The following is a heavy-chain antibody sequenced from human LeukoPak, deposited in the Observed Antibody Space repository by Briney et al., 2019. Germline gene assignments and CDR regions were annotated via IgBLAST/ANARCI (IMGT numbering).Heavy chain of an antibody. CDR1: GFTFSSYA. J-gene: IGHJ4*02. V-gene: IGHV3-30*04. Sequence: GGSLRLSCAASGFTFSSYAMHWVRQAPGKGLEWVAVISYDGSNKYYADSVKGRFTISRDNSKNTLYLQMNSLRAEDTAVYYCARGLLSGWGSWGQGTLVTVSS. D-gene: IGHD6-19*01. CDR2: ISYDGSNK. CDR3: ARGLLSGWGS.